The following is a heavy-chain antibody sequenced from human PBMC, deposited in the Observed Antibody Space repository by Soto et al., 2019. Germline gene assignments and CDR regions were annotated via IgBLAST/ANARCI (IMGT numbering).Heavy chain of an antibody. D-gene: IGHD5-18*01. V-gene: IGHV4-59*08. CDR2: IYNTGST. CDR3: ARTSMQSRGYSYGHGGMAV. CDR1: GGSFTNYY. Sequence: SETLSLSCTVSGGSFTNYYWSWIRQPPGRGLEWIGYIYNTGSTNYNPSLKSRVTISVDTSKNQFSLKLSSVTAADTAMYYCARTSMQSRGYSYGHGGMAVWGQGTTVTVSS. J-gene: IGHJ6*02.